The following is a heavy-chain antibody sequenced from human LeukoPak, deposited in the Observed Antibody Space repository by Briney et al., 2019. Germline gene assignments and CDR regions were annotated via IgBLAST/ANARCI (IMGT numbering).Heavy chain of an antibody. V-gene: IGHV3-48*03. CDR1: RFTFSVFE. CDR2: ISSSGSST. CDR3: ARPNCGGGSCYAVDY. J-gene: IGHJ4*02. D-gene: IGHD2-15*01. Sequence: PGGSLRLSCAASRFTFSVFEMNWVRQAPGKGLEWISYISSSGSSTYYADSVKGRFTISRDNAKNSLYLKMNSLRAEDTAVYYCARPNCGGGSCYAVDYWGQGTLVTVSS.